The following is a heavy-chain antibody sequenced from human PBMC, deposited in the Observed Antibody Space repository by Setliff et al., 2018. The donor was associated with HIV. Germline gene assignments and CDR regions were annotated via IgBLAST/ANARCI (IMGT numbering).Heavy chain of an antibody. V-gene: IGHV4-34*01. D-gene: IGHD3-10*01. CDR2: IDHSGST. J-gene: IGHJ4*02. CDR1: VGSFNDYY. Sequence: SETLSLTCAVYVGSFNDYYWTWIRQPPGKGLEWIGEIDHSGSTKYHASLKSRVTISIDTSKNQISLKLSSVTAADTAVYYCARGLNYYGSGSYLPLGYWGQGTLVTVSS. CDR3: ARGLNYYGSGSYLPLGY.